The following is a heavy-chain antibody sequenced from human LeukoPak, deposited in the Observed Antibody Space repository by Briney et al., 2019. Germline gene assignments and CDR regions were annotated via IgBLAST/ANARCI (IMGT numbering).Heavy chain of an antibody. CDR2: IIPIFGTA. J-gene: IGHJ6*03. V-gene: IGHV1-69*05. D-gene: IGHD4-17*01. CDR1: GGTFSSYA. Sequence: SVKVSCKASGGTFSSYAISWVRQTPGQGLEWMGRIIPIFGTANYAQKFQGRVTITTDESTSTAYMELSSLRSEDTAVYYCAGNDYGELYMDVWGKGTTVTVSS. CDR3: AGNDYGELYMDV.